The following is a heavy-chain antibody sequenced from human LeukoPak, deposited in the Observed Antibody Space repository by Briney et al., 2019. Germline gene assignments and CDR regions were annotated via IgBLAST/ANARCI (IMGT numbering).Heavy chain of an antibody. V-gene: IGHV4-30-2*01. CDR3: ARVSPPYYYDSSGYYYRGFDP. D-gene: IGHD3-22*01. CDR1: GGSISSGGYS. CDR2: IYHSGST. Sequence: SETLSLTCAVSGGSISSGGYSWSWIRQPPGKGLEWIGYIYHSGSTYYNPSLKSRVTISVDRSKNQFSLKLSSVTAADTAVYYCARVSPPYYYDSSGYYYRGFDPWGQGTLVTVSS. J-gene: IGHJ5*02.